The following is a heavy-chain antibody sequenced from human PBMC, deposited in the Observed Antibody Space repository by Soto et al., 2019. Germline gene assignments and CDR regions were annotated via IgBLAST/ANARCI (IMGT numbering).Heavy chain of an antibody. CDR2: AYYRSKWYN. Sequence: PSQTLSLTCAISGDSVSSNSAAWTWIRQSPSRGLEWLGRAYYRSKWYNDYAVSVKSRITINPDTSKNQFSLQLNSVTHEDTAVYYCAREVKGALDIWGQGTMVTVSS. CDR3: AREVKGALDI. V-gene: IGHV6-1*01. CDR1: GDSVSSNSAA. D-gene: IGHD3-22*01. J-gene: IGHJ3*02.